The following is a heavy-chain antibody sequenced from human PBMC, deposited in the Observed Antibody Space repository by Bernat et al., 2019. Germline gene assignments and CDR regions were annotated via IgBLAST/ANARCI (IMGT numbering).Heavy chain of an antibody. Sequence: QVQLVESGGGVVQPGRSLRLSCAASGFTFSSYGMHWVRQAPGKGLERVAVIWYDGGNKYYANSVKGRFTISRDNSKNTLYLKMSRLRAEDKAVYYCARDHQGFGEIDYWGQGTLVTVSS. CDR2: IWYDGGNK. J-gene: IGHJ4*02. D-gene: IGHD3-10*01. V-gene: IGHV3-33*01. CDR1: GFTFSSYG. CDR3: ARDHQGFGEIDY.